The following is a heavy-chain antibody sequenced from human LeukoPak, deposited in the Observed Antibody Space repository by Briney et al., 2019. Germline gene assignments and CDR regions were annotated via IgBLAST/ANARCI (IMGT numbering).Heavy chain of an antibody. CDR1: GFTFSSHS. CDR3: VRDSSCDGDCSSDYFDY. J-gene: IGHJ4*02. V-gene: IGHV3-21*06. CDR2: ISGSTSYI. Sequence: GGSLRLSCAASGFTFSSHSMNWIRQAPGKGLEWVSSISGSTSYISYADSVKGRFTISRDNAKSSLYLQMNSLSAEDSAVYSCVRDSSCDGDCSSDYFDYWGQGTLVTVSS. D-gene: IGHD2-21*02.